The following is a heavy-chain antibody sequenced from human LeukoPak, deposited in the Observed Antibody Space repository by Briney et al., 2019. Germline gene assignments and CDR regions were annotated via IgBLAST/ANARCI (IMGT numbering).Heavy chain of an antibody. D-gene: IGHD2-15*01. CDR3: ARGADGVSSNSRGWFDP. J-gene: IGHJ5*02. V-gene: IGHV3-23*01. Sequence: PEGSLRLSCAASGFTFSSYAMSWVRQAPGKGLEWLSDISGSGDGTNYADSVKGRFTISRDNARNSLYLQMNTLRAEDTAVYSCARGADGVSSNSRGWFDPWGQGTLVTVSS. CDR1: GFTFSSYA. CDR2: ISGSGDGT.